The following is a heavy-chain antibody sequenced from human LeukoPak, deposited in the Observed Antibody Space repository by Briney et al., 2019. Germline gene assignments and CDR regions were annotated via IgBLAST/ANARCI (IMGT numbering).Heavy chain of an antibody. Sequence: GESLQISCKGSGYSFTSYWIGWVRQMPGKGLEWMGIIHLGDSDTRYSPSFQGQVTISADKSISTAYLQWSSLKASDTAMYYCARLRSSGWYRRGTYYFDYWGQGTLVTVSS. CDR2: IHLGDSDT. CDR3: ARLRSSGWYRRGTYYFDY. CDR1: GYSFTSYW. V-gene: IGHV5-51*01. J-gene: IGHJ4*02. D-gene: IGHD6-19*01.